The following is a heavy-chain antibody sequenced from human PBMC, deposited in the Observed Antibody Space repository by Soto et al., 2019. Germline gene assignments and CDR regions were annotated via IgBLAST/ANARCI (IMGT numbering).Heavy chain of an antibody. CDR3: ARSPQYSSGWNGGFDY. D-gene: IGHD6-19*01. V-gene: IGHV4-59*01. CDR1: GDFLTTYY. J-gene: IGHJ4*02. CDR2: IFYGGHT. Sequence: ASETLSLTCDVSGDFLTTYYWNWIQQSPGKGLEWIGYIFYGGHTNYNPSLRGRATISVDTSKNQFSLKLSSVTAADTAVYYCARSPQYSSGWNGGFDYWGQGTLVTVSS.